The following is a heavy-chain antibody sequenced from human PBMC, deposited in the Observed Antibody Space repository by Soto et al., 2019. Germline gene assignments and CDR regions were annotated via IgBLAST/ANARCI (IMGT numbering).Heavy chain of an antibody. V-gene: IGHV3-23*01. CDR1: GFTFSSYA. J-gene: IGHJ6*02. CDR3: AKARYSSGWYADYYYYGMDV. D-gene: IGHD6-19*01. Sequence: GGSLRLSCAASGFTFSSYAMSWVRQAPGKGLEWVSAISGSGGSTYYADSVKGRFTISRDNSKNTLYLQMNSLRAEDTAVYYCAKARYSSGWYADYYYYGMDVWGQGTTVTVSS. CDR2: ISGSGGST.